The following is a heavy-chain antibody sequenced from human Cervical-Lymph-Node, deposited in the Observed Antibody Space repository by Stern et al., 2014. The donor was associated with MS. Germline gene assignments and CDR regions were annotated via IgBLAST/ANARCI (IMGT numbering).Heavy chain of an antibody. J-gene: IGHJ6*02. CDR1: GYTFSSYG. V-gene: IGHV1-18*01. CDR2: ISGHNGNT. CDR3: ARDPGGYFYGMDV. Sequence: QVQLVQSGAEVKKPGASVKVSCKTSGYTFSSYGITWVRQAPGQGPEWMGWISGHNGNTNFAERFQGRLTMTTDTSTRTAYMELRSLRYDDTAVYFCARDPGGYFYGMDVWGQGTTVTVSS. D-gene: IGHD3-10*01.